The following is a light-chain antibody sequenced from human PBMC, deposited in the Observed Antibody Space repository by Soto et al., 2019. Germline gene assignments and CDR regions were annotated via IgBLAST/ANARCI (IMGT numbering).Light chain of an antibody. V-gene: IGLV2-23*02. CDR2: EVN. Sequence: QSALTQPASMSGSPGQSITISCTGTSSDVGSYYPVSWFQQHPGKAPKLIIYEVNKRPSGVSDRFSGSKSGNTASLTISGLQAADEAEYYCCSYAGDTTFFVFGTGTKLTFL. J-gene: IGLJ1*01. CDR1: SSDVGSYYP. CDR3: CSYAGDTTFFV.